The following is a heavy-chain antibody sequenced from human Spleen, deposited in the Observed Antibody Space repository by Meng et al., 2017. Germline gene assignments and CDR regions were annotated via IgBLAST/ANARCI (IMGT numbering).Heavy chain of an antibody. CDR3: AHSRERGGNYYGLVDY. J-gene: IGHJ4*02. CDR2: IYWDGDK. Sequence: SGPTLVKPTQTLTLTCTFSGCSLSTSAVGVGWIRQPPGKALEWLALIYWDGDKRYSPSLKSRLTITKDTPKNQVVLTMTNMDPVDTGTYYCAHSRERGGNYYGLVDYWGQGTLVTVSS. CDR1: GCSLSTSAVG. V-gene: IGHV2-5*02. D-gene: IGHD1-26*01.